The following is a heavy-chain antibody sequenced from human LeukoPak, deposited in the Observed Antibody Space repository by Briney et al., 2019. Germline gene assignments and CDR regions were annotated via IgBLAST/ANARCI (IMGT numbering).Heavy chain of an antibody. Sequence: GSLRLSCAASGSTFRDYFMSWIRQAPGKGLEWVAYTNTAGNTIYYADSMKGRFTISRDNAKNSLYLQMNTLRAEDTAVYYCARATYDSSAVDAFDIWGQGTMVTVSP. J-gene: IGHJ3*02. CDR3: ARATYDSSAVDAFDI. CDR2: TNTAGNTI. CDR1: GSTFRDYF. V-gene: IGHV3-11*01. D-gene: IGHD3-22*01.